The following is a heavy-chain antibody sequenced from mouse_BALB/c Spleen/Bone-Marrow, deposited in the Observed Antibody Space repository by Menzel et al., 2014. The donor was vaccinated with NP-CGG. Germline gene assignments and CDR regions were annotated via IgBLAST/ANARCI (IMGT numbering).Heavy chain of an antibody. Sequence: SGPELVKPGASVKLSCKASDYTFTSSDINWVRQGPEQGLEWMGWIFPGDGSTKYNEKFKGKATLTIDKSSSTAYMQLSRLTSEDSAVYFCARNYKSAWFTYWGQGTLVTVS. CDR1: DYTFTSSD. J-gene: IGHJ3*01. CDR2: IFPGDGST. D-gene: IGHD2-12*01. CDR3: ARNYKSAWFTY. V-gene: IGHV1-85*01.